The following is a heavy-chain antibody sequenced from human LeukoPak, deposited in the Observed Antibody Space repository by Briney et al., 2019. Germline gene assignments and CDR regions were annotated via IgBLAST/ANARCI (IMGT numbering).Heavy chain of an antibody. J-gene: IGHJ4*02. V-gene: IGHV3-23*01. CDR2: INDGGSST. Sequence: GGSLRLSCTASGFTFTIYAMSWVRQAPGKGLEWVSAINDGGSSTYHADSVKGRFTISRDNSKNTLSLQMNSLRVEDTAVYYCAKGSSGARPYYFDYWGQGTLVTVSS. CDR3: AKGSSGARPYYFDY. CDR1: GFTFTIYA.